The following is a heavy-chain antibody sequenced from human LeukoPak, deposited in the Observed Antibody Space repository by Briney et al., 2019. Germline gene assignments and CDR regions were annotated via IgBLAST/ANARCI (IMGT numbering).Heavy chain of an antibody. CDR2: INHSGST. D-gene: IGHD5-24*01. CDR1: GGPFSDYY. CDR3: ARGEGARDGYNYEGPFYFDY. J-gene: IGHJ4*02. V-gene: IGHV4-34*01. Sequence: PSETLSLTCAVYGGPFSDYYWSWIRQPPGKGLEWIGRINHSGSTNYSPSLKSRATISVDTSKSRFSLKLNSMTAADTAVYYCARGEGARDGYNYEGPFYFDYWGQGTLVTVSS.